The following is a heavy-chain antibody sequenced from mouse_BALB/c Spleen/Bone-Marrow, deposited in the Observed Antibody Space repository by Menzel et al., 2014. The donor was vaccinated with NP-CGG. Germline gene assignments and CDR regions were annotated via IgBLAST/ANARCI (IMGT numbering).Heavy chain of an antibody. D-gene: IGHD6-2*01. V-gene: IGHV1-4*01. J-gene: IGHJ2*01. CDR3: ARVLRWSLGY. CDR1: GYTFTSYT. CDR2: INPSSNYT. Sequence: QVQLQQSGVELARPGASVKMSCKASGYTFTSYTMHWVKQRPGQGLEWIGFINPSSNYTNYNQKFKDKATLTADKSSSTAYMQLSSLTSEDSAVYYCARVLRWSLGYWGQGTTLTVSS.